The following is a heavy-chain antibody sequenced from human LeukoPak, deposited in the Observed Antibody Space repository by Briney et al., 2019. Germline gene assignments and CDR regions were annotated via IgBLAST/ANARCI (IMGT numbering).Heavy chain of an antibody. CDR1: GGSISSGDYH. J-gene: IGHJ4*02. D-gene: IGHD3-22*01. Sequence: SETLSLTCTVSGGSISSGDYHWSWIRQPPGKGLEWIGYIYYSGSTYYNPSLRSRVTISVDTSKNQFSLKLSSVTAADTAVYYCARDGLGPHYYFDYWGQGTLVTVSS. CDR3: ARDGLGPHYYFDY. V-gene: IGHV4-30-4*01. CDR2: IYYSGST.